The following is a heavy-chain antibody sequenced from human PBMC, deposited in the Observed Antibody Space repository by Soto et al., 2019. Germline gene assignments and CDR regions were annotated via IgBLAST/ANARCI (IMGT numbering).Heavy chain of an antibody. CDR3: ARGNYYDSSGWGFDP. D-gene: IGHD3-22*01. V-gene: IGHV4-61*01. J-gene: IGHJ5*02. CDR2: IYYSGCT. CDR1: GGSVSSGSYY. Sequence: SETLSLTCTVSGGSVSSGSYYWIWIRQSPGKGLEWICYIYYSGCTNYNPSLNSRVTISADTSKNQFSLKLSSVTAADTAVYYCARGNYYDSSGWGFDPWGQGTLVTVSS.